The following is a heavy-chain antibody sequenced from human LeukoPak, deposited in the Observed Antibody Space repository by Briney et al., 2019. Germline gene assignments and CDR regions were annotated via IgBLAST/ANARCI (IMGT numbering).Heavy chain of an antibody. Sequence: SQTLSLTCAVSGGSISSGGYPWSWIRQPPGKGLEWIGYIYHSGSTYYNPSLKSRVTISVDRSKNQFSLKLSSVTAADTAVYYCATGGSYYAAFDIWGQGTMVTVSS. D-gene: IGHD1-26*01. CDR3: ATGGSYYAAFDI. V-gene: IGHV4-30-2*01. CDR2: IYHSGST. CDR1: GGSISSGGYP. J-gene: IGHJ3*02.